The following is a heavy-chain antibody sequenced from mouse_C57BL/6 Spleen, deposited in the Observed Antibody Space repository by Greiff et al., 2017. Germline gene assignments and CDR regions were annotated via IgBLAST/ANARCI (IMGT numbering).Heavy chain of an antibody. CDR1: GYTFTDYY. CDR3: ARYDDGYVFAY. V-gene: IGHV1-26*01. CDR2: INPNNGGT. D-gene: IGHD2-3*01. Sequence: EVQLQQSGPELVKPGASVKISCKASGYTFTDYYMNWVKQSHGKSLEWIGDINPNNGGTSYNQKFKGKATLTVDKSSSTAYMELRSLTSEDSAVYYCARYDDGYVFAYWGQGTLVTVSA. J-gene: IGHJ3*01.